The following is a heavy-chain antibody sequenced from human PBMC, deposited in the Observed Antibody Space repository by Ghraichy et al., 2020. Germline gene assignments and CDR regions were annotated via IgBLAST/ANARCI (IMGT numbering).Heavy chain of an antibody. CDR1: GGSFSGYY. Sequence: SETLSLTCAVYGGSFSGYYWSWIRQPPGKGLEWIGEINHSGSTNYNPSLKSRVTISVDTSKNQFSLKLSSVTAADTAVYYCARRGGLAARLYGMDVWGQGTTVTVSS. D-gene: IGHD6-6*01. CDR2: INHSGST. V-gene: IGHV4-34*01. J-gene: IGHJ6*02. CDR3: ARRGGLAARLYGMDV.